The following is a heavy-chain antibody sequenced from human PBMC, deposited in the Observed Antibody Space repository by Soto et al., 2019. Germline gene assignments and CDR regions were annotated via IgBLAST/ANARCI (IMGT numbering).Heavy chain of an antibody. Sequence: SLRLSCAASGFTFSTNAMRWFRQAPGKGREWVSGVTSTGGITWYADSVKGRFTISRDNSKNTLYLQMNSLRAEDTGIYYCAKDPRGPDYWGQGTLVTVSS. CDR1: GFTFSTNA. V-gene: IGHV3-23*01. CDR2: VTSTGGIT. J-gene: IGHJ4*02. CDR3: AKDPRGPDY.